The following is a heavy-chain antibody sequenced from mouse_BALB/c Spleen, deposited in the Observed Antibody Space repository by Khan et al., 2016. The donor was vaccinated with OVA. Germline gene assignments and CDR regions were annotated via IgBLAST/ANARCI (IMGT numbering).Heavy chain of an antibody. D-gene: IGHD4-1*01. CDR2: ISSGGDYT. CDR3: ASHLTGSFDC. CDR1: GFTFSSYS. V-gene: IGHV5-6*01. J-gene: IGHJ3*01. Sequence: EVELVESGGDLVKPGGSLKFSCAASGFTFSSYSMSWVRQTPDKRLEWVATISSGGDYTYYSDNVKGRFTISRDNAKNTLYLQMSSLKSEDTAMYYCASHLTGSFDCGGQGTLVTVSA.